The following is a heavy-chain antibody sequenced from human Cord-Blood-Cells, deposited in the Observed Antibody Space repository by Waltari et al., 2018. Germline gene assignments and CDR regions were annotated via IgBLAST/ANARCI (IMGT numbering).Heavy chain of an antibody. CDR1: GGAISSSSYY. CDR2: IYYSGST. D-gene: IGHD3-10*01. Sequence: QLQLQESGPGLVTPSETLSLNCTVPGGAISSSSYYRGWIRRPLGKGLEWIGSIYYSGSTYYTPSLKSRVTISVDTSKNQFSLKLSSVTAADTAVYYCARDSLWFGEWAFDIWGQGTMVTVSS. V-gene: IGHV4-39*02. CDR3: ARDSLWFGEWAFDI. J-gene: IGHJ3*02.